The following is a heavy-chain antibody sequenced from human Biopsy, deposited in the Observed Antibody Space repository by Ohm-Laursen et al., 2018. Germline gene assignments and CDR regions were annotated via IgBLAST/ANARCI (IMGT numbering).Heavy chain of an antibody. Sequence: SLRLSCAASGLTFSRYSMHWVRQAPGKGLEWVSSISSSSNFIYYGDSVKGRFTISSDNAKNSLYLQMNSLRAENTAVYYCARVLLPAAAVHYGMDVWGQGTTVTVSS. J-gene: IGHJ6*02. CDR3: ARVLLPAAAVHYGMDV. CDR2: ISSSSNFI. CDR1: GLTFSRYS. V-gene: IGHV3-21*01. D-gene: IGHD2-2*01.